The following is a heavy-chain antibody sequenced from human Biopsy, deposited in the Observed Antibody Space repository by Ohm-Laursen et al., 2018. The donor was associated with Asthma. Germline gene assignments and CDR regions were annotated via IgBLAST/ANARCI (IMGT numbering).Heavy chain of an antibody. CDR1: GYTFTSYY. CDR2: INPPTGDT. CDR3: ARSYDTDSYPVLVLDY. J-gene: IGHJ4*02. V-gene: IGHV1-46*01. Sequence: GASVKVSCKASGYTFTSYYIHWVRQAPGQGLEWVGIINPPTGDTSYAQKFLGRVTVTRDTSTSTVYMELSSLRSEDTAVYYCARSYDTDSYPVLVLDYWGQGTLVTVSS. D-gene: IGHD3-22*01.